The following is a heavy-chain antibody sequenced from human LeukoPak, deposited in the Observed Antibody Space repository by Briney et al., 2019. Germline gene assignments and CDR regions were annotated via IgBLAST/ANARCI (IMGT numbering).Heavy chain of an antibody. J-gene: IGHJ4*02. CDR1: GFRFSTYD. D-gene: IGHD4-23*01. Sequence: NPGGSLRLSCAVSGFRFSTYDANWVRQAPGKGLEWVASISASTTYIYYAESVKGRFTISRDDAKNSLCLQMSSLRADDTAVYYCAREVIGGNSAWGQGTLVTVSS. V-gene: IGHV3-21*01. CDR2: ISASTTYI. CDR3: AREVIGGNSA.